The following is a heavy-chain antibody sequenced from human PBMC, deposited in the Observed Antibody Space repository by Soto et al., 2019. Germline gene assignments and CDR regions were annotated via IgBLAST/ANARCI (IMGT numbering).Heavy chain of an antibody. V-gene: IGHV1-69*06. D-gene: IGHD3-10*01. CDR2: IIPIFGTA. Sequence: QGQLVQSGAAVKKPGSSVKVSCKASGGTFSSYAISWVRQAPGQGLEWMGGIIPIFGTANYAQKFQGRVTITADKATSTAYRDLSSLRSADTAVYYCARGGDYYGAGRNGIYFDYCGQGTLVTVS. J-gene: IGHJ4*02. CDR3: ARGGDYYGAGRNGIYFDY. CDR1: GGTFSSYA.